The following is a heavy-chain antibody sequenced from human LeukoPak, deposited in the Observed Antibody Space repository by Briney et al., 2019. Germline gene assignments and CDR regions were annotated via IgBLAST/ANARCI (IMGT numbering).Heavy chain of an antibody. CDR3: ASKRFLSVYYYGMDV. V-gene: IGHV1-69*13. CDR2: IIPIFGTA. D-gene: IGHD3-10*01. CDR1: GGTFISYA. Sequence: ASVKVSCKASGGTFISYAISWVRQAPGQGLEWMGGIIPIFGTANYAQKFQGRVTITADESTSTAYMELSSLRSEDTAVYYCASKRFLSVYYYGMDVWGQGTTVTVSS. J-gene: IGHJ6*02.